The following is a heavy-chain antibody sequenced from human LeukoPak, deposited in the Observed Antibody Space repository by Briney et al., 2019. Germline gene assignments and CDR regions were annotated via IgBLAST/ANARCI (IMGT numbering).Heavy chain of an antibody. CDR2: IYYSGST. Sequence: SETLSLTCTVSGGSISSYYWSWIRQPPGKGLEWIGYIYYSGSTNYNPSLKSRVTISVDTSKNQFSLKLSSVTAADTAVYYCARDYRGIDYWGRGTLVTVSS. J-gene: IGHJ4*02. D-gene: IGHD1-26*01. V-gene: IGHV4-59*01. CDR1: GGSISSYY. CDR3: ARDYRGIDY.